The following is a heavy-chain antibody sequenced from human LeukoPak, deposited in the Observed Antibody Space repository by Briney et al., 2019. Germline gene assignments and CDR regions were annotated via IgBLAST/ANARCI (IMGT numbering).Heavy chain of an antibody. CDR3: TTAAPYCSSTSCVDY. J-gene: IGHJ4*02. V-gene: IGHV3-15*01. Sequence: GGSLRLTCAASGFTFSNAWMSWVRQAPGKGLEWVGRIKSKTDGGTTDYAAPVKGRFTISRDDSKNTLYLQMNSLKTEDTAVYYCTTAAPYCSSTSCVDYWGQGTLVTVSS. D-gene: IGHD2-2*01. CDR1: GFTFSNAW. CDR2: IKSKTDGGTT.